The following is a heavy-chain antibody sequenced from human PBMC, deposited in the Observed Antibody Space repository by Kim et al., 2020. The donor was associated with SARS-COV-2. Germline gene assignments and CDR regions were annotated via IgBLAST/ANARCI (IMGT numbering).Heavy chain of an antibody. CDR1: GFTFSSYA. J-gene: IGHJ6*02. V-gene: IGHV3-30*04. CDR3: ASPTPSPSSIAAAAYYYYYGMGV. D-gene: IGHD6-13*01. CDR2: ISYDGSNK. Sequence: GGSLRLSCAASGFTFSSYAMHWVRQAPGKGLEWVAVISYDGSNKYYADSVKGRFTISRDNSKNTLYLQMNSLRAEDTAVYYCASPTPSPSSIAAAAYYYYYGMGVWGHGTTGTVSS.